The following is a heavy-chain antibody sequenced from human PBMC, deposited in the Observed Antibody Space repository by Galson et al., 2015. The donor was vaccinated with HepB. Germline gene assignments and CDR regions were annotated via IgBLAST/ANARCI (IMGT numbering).Heavy chain of an antibody. D-gene: IGHD3-16*02. CDR3: ARDEGYGGYHF. J-gene: IGHJ4*02. V-gene: IGHV3-66*01. Sequence: SLRLSCAASGFTVSSNYMSWVRQAPGKGPEWVSVIYSGGSTYYTDSVKGRFTISRDNSKNTLYLQMNSLRAEDTAVYYCARDEGYGGYHFWGQGTLVTVSS. CDR1: GFTVSSNY. CDR2: IYSGGST.